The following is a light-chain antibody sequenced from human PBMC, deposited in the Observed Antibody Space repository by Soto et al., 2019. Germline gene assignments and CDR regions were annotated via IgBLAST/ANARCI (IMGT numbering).Light chain of an antibody. Sequence: QSALTQPASVSGSPGQSITISCTGTSSDVGGYNYVSWYQQHPGKAPKLMIYEVSNRPSGVSNRFSGSKSCNTASLTITGLQAEDEADYYCQSYDSSLSGYVFGTGTQVTVL. CDR3: QSYDSSLSGYV. CDR2: EVS. CDR1: SSDVGGYNY. V-gene: IGLV2-14*01. J-gene: IGLJ1*01.